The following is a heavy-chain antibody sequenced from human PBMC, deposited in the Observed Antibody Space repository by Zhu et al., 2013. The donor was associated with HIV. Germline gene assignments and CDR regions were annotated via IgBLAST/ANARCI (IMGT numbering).Heavy chain of an antibody. J-gene: IGHJ4*01. CDR2: IYPGDSDT. Sequence: EVQLVQSGTEVKKPGESLRISCQAPGYGFPTFWIGWVRQTPGIGLEWMGVIYPGDSDTRYSPSFRGQITISADRSTNTAYLQWRSLKASDTAIYYCVRQGLASGTYSKGTFNYWGQGTLVTVSS. CDR1: GYGFPTFW. V-gene: IGHV5-51*01. CDR3: VRQGLASGTYSKGTFNY. D-gene: IGHD3-10*01.